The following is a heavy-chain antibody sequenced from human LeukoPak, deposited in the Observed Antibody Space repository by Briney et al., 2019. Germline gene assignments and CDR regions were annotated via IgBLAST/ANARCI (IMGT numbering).Heavy chain of an antibody. CDR3: AIHYDFWSDADDAFDI. Sequence: PAETLSLTCTVSGGSISSDYWSWIRQPPGKGLEWIGSIYYSGSTYHNPSLKSRVTISVDTSKNKFSLKLSSVTAADTAVYYCAIHYDFWSDADDAFDIWGERTMVTVPS. D-gene: IGHD3-3*01. CDR2: IYYSGST. CDR1: GGSISSDY. V-gene: IGHV4-59*05. J-gene: IGHJ3*02.